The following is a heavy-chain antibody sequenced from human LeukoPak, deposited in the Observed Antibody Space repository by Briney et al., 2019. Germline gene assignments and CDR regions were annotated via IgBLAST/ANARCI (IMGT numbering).Heavy chain of an antibody. V-gene: IGHV4-59*01. CDR3: ARQGYSYGYSYYFDY. D-gene: IGHD5-18*01. CDR2: IYYSGST. J-gene: IGHJ4*02. CDR1: GGSISSYY. Sequence: SETLSLTCTVSGGSISSYYWSWIRQPPGKGLEWIGYIYYSGSTNYNPSLKSRVSISVVTSKNQFSLKLSSVTAADTAVYYCARQGYSYGYSYYFDYWGQGTLVTVSS.